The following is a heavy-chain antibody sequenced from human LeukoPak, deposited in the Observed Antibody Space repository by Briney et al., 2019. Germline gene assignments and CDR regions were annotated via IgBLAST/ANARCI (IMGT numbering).Heavy chain of an antibody. Sequence: ASVKVSCKASGYTFTSYYMHWVRQAPGQGLEWMGIINPSGGSTSYAQKFQGRVTMTRDMSTSTVYMELSSLRSEDTVVYYCARSGVVNTFDYWGQGTLVTVSS. D-gene: IGHD3-3*01. CDR1: GYTFTSYY. J-gene: IGHJ4*02. CDR2: INPSGGST. V-gene: IGHV1-46*01. CDR3: ARSGVVNTFDY.